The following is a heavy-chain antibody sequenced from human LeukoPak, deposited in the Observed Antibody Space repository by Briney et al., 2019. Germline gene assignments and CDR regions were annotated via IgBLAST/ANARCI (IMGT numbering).Heavy chain of an antibody. D-gene: IGHD2-2*01. CDR1: GYTFTSYD. CDR3: ARRGDYCSSTSCYYAFDI. V-gene: IGHV1-18*01. Sequence: ASVKVSCKASGYTFTSYDINWVRQAPGQGLEWMGWISAYNGNTNYAQKLQGRVTMTTDTAYMELRSLRSDDTAVYYCARRGDYCSSTSCYYAFDIWGQGTMVTVSS. CDR2: ISAYNGNT. J-gene: IGHJ3*02.